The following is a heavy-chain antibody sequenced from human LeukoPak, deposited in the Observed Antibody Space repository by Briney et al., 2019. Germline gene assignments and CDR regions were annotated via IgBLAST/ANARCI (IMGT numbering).Heavy chain of an antibody. CDR2: ISYDGSNK. CDR1: GFTFSSYA. J-gene: IGHJ4*02. D-gene: IGHD2-2*02. CDR3: ARDLGTYTFDY. V-gene: IGHV3-30-3*01. Sequence: GRSLRLSCAASGFTFSSYAMHWVRQAPGKGLEWVAVISYDGSNKYYADSVKGRFTISRDNAKNTLYLQMNSLRAQDTAVYYCARDLGTYTFDYWGQGTLVTVSS.